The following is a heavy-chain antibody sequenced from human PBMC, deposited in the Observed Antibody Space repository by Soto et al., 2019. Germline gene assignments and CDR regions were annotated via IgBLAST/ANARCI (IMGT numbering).Heavy chain of an antibody. CDR2: IYYSGTT. D-gene: IGHD3-16*01. Sequence: LSLTCAVSGDSVSNDNYYWSWIRQPPGKGLEWIGYIYYSGTTNYNSYLKSRLSLSVDMSKNQFSLKLASVTAADTAVYFCARSQRGRTAFTFDYWGQGALVTVSS. V-gene: IGHV4-61*01. CDR1: GDSVSNDNYY. J-gene: IGHJ4*02. CDR3: ARSQRGRTAFTFDY.